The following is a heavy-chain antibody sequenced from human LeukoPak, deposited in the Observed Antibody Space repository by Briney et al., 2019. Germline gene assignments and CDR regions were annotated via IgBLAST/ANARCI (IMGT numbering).Heavy chain of an antibody. J-gene: IGHJ4*02. V-gene: IGHV3-7*04. CDR1: GITLSRSW. CDR3: ARDRGGRTGLDD. CDR2: IKEDGSEK. D-gene: IGHD2-15*01. Sequence: PGGSLRLSCAASGITLSRSWMSWVRQAPGKGLEWVAFIKEDGSEKYYVDSVKGRFTISRDNAENSPYLQMNSLRAEDTAGYYCARDRGGRTGLDDWGQGTLVTVSS.